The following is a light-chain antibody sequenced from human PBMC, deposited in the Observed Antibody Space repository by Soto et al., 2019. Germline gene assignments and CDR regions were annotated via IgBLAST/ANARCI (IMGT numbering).Light chain of an antibody. V-gene: IGKV1-33*01. CDR1: QDISNY. CDR2: DAS. Sequence: DIQMTQSPSSLSASVGDRDTVTCQASQDISNYLNWYQHKAGKAPKLLISDASNLQTGVPSRFSGSGCGTDFIFTISSLQPDDIATYYCQQYHDLFPWTFGQGTKVEI. J-gene: IGKJ1*01. CDR3: QQYHDLFPWT.